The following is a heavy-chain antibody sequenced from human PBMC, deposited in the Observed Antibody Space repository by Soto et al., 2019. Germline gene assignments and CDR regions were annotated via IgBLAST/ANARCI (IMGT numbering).Heavy chain of an antibody. CDR3: AAGEASSRNLAPYYLDF. V-gene: IGHV4-59*01. CDR1: GASMRNYF. CDR2: IHYSGTT. Sequence: ETLSLTCAVSGASMRNYFWTWIRQPPGKGLEWIGYIHYSGTTSFFPSYNPSLRSRVTISEDTSKNQFSLKLLSVTTADTAVYFCAAGEASSRNLAPYYLDFWGQGTLVTVYS. D-gene: IGHD6-13*01. J-gene: IGHJ4*02.